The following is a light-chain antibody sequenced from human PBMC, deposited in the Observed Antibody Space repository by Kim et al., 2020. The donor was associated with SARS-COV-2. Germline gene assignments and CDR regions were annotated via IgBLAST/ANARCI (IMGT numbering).Light chain of an antibody. Sequence: QSALTQPASVSGSPGQSITISCTGTSSDVGGYDYVSRYQQHPGKAPKLMIYDVSKRPSGISSRFSGSKSGNTASLTISGLQAEDEADYYCSSYTSSSTYVFGTGTKVTVL. CDR2: DVS. CDR3: SSYTSSSTYV. CDR1: SSDVGGYDY. V-gene: IGLV2-14*01. J-gene: IGLJ1*01.